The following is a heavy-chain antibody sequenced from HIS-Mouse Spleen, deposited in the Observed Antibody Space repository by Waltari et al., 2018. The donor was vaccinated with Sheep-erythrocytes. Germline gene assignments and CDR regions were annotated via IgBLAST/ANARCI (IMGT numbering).Heavy chain of an antibody. CDR3: ARGRTKGSSPNYYYYYGMDV. J-gene: IGHJ6*02. CDR2: INHSGST. D-gene: IGHD2-8*01. V-gene: IGHV4-34*01. CDR1: GGSFSGSY. Sequence: QVQLQQWGAGLLKPSETLSLTCAVYGGSFSGSYWSWIRQPPGKGLEWIGEINHSGSTNYNPSLKSRVTISVDTSKNQFSLKLSSVTAADTAVYYCARGRTKGSSPNYYYYYGMDVWGQGTTVTVSS.